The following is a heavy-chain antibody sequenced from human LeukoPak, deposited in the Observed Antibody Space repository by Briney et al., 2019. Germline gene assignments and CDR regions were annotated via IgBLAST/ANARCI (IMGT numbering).Heavy chain of an antibody. CDR3: ARTRGYSGYDYGDYYYYMDV. CDR2: MNPNSGNT. J-gene: IGHJ6*03. D-gene: IGHD5-12*01. Sequence: ASVKVSCKASGYTFTSYDINWVRQATGQGLEWMGWMNPNSGNTGYAQKFQGRVTMTRNTSISTAYMELSSLRSEDTAVYYCARTRGYSGYDYGDYYYYMDVWGKGTTVTVSS. V-gene: IGHV1-8*01. CDR1: GYTFTSYD.